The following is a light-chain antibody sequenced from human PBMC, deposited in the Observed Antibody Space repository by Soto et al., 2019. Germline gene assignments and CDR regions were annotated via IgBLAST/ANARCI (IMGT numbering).Light chain of an antibody. Sequence: EIVLTQSPATLSLSPGERATLSCRASQSVSSYLAWYQQKPGQAPRLLIYDASNRATGIPDRFSGSGSGTDFTLTISRLEPEDFAVYYCQQRSNWPFLTFGGGTNVEIK. J-gene: IGKJ4*01. V-gene: IGKV3-11*01. CDR2: DAS. CDR3: QQRSNWPFLT. CDR1: QSVSSY.